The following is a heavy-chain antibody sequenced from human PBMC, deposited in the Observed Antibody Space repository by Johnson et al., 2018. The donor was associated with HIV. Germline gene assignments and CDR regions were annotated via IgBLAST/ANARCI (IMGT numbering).Heavy chain of an antibody. CDR1: GFTVSSNY. CDR3: ARDQGVRRVVVFDDAFDI. Sequence: QVQLLESGGGLIQPGGSLRLSCAASGFTVSSNYMSWVRQAPGKGLEWVSYISSSGSTIYYADSVKGRFTISRDNAKNSLYLQMNSLRAEDTAVYYCARDQGVRRVVVFDDAFDIWGQGTMVTVSS. CDR2: ISSSGSTI. D-gene: IGHD2-15*01. J-gene: IGHJ3*02. V-gene: IGHV3-11*04.